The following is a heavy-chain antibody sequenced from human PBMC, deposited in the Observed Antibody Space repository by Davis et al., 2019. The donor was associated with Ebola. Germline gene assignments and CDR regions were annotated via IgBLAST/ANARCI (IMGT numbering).Heavy chain of an antibody. CDR1: GYSFTSYW. CDR3: AIGGSTSRNYYGMDV. Sequence: KVSCKGSGYSFTSYWIGWVRQMPGKGLEWIGRIDPSDSYTNYSPSFQGHVTISADKSISTAYLQWSSLKASDTAMYYCAIGGSTSRNYYGMDVWGQGTTVTVSS. V-gene: IGHV5-10-1*01. CDR2: IDPSDSYT. D-gene: IGHD2-2*01. J-gene: IGHJ6*02.